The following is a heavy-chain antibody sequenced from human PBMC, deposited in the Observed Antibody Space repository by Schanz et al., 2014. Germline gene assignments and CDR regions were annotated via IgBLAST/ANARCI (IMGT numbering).Heavy chain of an antibody. CDR2: ISAYNGDT. D-gene: IGHD5-18*01. Sequence: QVQVEQSGPEVHKPGASLKISCKASGYTFTNFFLHWVRQAPGQGLEWMGWISAYNGDTNYALKLQGRVTMTTDTSTGTAYMELRSLRSDDTALYYCTRGGYSYALSAFDICGQGTIVNVSS. J-gene: IGHJ3*02. CDR3: TRGGYSYALSAFDI. CDR1: GYTFTNFF. V-gene: IGHV1-18*04.